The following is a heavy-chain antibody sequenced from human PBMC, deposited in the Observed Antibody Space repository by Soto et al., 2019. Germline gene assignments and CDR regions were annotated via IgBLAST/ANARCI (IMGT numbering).Heavy chain of an antibody. CDR2: IYHSGST. Sequence: PSETLSLTCAVSGGSISSSNWWSWVRQPPGKGLEWIGEIYHSGSTNYNPSLKSRVTISVDTSKNQFSLKLSSVTAADTAVYYCARDSSGLEAPPNKNNWFDPWGQGTLVTVSS. J-gene: IGHJ5*02. D-gene: IGHD6-19*01. V-gene: IGHV4-4*02. CDR1: GGSISSSNW. CDR3: ARDSSGLEAPPNKNNWFDP.